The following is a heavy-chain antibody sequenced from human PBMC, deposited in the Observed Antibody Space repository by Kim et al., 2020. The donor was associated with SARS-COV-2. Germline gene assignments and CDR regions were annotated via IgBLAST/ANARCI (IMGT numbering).Heavy chain of an antibody. V-gene: IGHV4-39*01. D-gene: IGHD6-19*01. Sequence: SETLSLTCTVSGGSISSSSYYWGWIRQPPGKGLEWIGSIYYSGRTYYNPSLKSRVTISVDTSKNQFSLKLSSVTAADTAVYYCAVIAVAGPPYGMDVWGQGTTVTVSS. J-gene: IGHJ6*02. CDR1: GGSISSSSYY. CDR3: AVIAVAGPPYGMDV. CDR2: IYYSGRT.